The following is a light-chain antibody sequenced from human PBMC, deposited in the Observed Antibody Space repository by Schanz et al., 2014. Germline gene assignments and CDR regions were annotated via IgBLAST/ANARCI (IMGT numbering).Light chain of an antibody. CDR3: QQYGRSPII. CDR2: DAS. CDR1: QSVGSN. V-gene: IGKV3-20*01. J-gene: IGKJ5*01. Sequence: EIVMTQSPATLSVSPGERATLSCRASQSVGSNLAWYQQKPGQAPRLLIYDASNRATGIPARFSGSGSGTDFTLTISRLEPDDFAVYYCQQYGRSPIIFGQGTRLEIK.